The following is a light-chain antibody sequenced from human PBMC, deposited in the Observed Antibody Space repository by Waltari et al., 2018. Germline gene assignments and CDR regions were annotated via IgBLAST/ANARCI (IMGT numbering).Light chain of an antibody. CDR3: QQYYSTPT. CDR2: WAS. Sequence: DIVMTQSPDSLAVSLGERATIKCKSSQSVLYSSNNKNYLAWYQQKPGQPPKLLIYWASTRESGVPDRFSGSGSETDFTLTVSSLQAEDVAVYYCQQYYSTPTFGQGTKLEIK. J-gene: IGKJ2*01. CDR1: QSVLYSSNNKNY. V-gene: IGKV4-1*01.